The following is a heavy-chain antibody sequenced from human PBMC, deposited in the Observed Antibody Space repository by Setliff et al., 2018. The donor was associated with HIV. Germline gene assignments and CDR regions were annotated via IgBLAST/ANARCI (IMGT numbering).Heavy chain of an antibody. Sequence: ASVKVSCKASGYTFTGHYLHWVRQAPGQGLEWLGWVNPNSGDAIYAQNFQGRVTMTRDTSTNAAYMELRGLRSDDTAVYYCARNFGLSPSGKYYYYYGMDIWGQGTTVTVSS. V-gene: IGHV1-2*02. J-gene: IGHJ6*02. CDR1: GYTFTGHY. CDR3: ARNFGLSPSGKYYYYYGMDI. D-gene: IGHD3-10*01. CDR2: VNPNSGDA.